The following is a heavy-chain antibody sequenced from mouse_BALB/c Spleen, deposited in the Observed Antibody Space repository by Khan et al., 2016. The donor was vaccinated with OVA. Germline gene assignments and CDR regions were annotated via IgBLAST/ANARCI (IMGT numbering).Heavy chain of an antibody. V-gene: IGHV5-6-5*01. J-gene: IGHJ3*01. CDR2: ISTGDTT. CDR3: ARDYWFVY. Sequence: DVHLVESGGGLVKPGGSLKVSCAASGFTFSNYAMSWVRQTPEKRLEWVASISTGDTTYYPDSVKGRFTISRDNARNILYLQMSSLRSDDTAMHYCARDYWFVYWGQGTLVTVSA. CDR1: GFTFSNYA.